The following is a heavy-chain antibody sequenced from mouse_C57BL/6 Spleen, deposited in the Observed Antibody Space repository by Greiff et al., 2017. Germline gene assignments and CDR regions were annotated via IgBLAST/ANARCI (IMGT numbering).Heavy chain of an antibody. J-gene: IGHJ2*01. CDR2: IDPSDSYT. D-gene: IGHD1-1*01. CDR1: GYTFTSYW. V-gene: IGHV1-69*01. Sequence: QVQLQQPGAELVMPGASVKLSCKASGYTFTSYWMHWVKQRPGQGLEWIGEIDPSDSYTNYNQKFKGKSTLTVDKSSSTAYMQLSSLTSEDSAVYYCARWYYGSSYYVDYWGQGTTLTVSS. CDR3: ARWYYGSSYYVDY.